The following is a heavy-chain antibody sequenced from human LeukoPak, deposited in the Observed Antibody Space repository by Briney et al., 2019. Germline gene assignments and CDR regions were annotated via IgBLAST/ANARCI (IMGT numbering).Heavy chain of an antibody. J-gene: IGHJ4*02. Sequence: GASLKISCKGSGSSSTSYWIGWVRQLPGKGLGWMGIIDPGDSDTRYSPCFQGQVTISADKSISTAYLQWSSLKASDTAMYYCARRPGYSSGWYFDDWGQGILVTVSS. CDR3: ARRPGYSSGWYFDD. D-gene: IGHD6-19*01. CDR1: GSSSTSYW. V-gene: IGHV5-51*01. CDR2: IDPGDSDT.